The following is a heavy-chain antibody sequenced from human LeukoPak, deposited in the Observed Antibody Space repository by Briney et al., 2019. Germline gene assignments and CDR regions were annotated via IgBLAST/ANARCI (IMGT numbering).Heavy chain of an antibody. CDR3: AKAAYYYGSGIGYFDL. Sequence: GGSLRLSCAASGFTFSSYGMHWVRQAPGKGLEWVAVISYDGSNKYYADSVKGRFTISRDNSKNTLYLQMNSLRAEDTAVYYCAKAAYYYGSGIGYFDLWGRGTLVTVSS. J-gene: IGHJ2*01. CDR2: ISYDGSNK. V-gene: IGHV3-30*18. D-gene: IGHD3-10*01. CDR1: GFTFSSYG.